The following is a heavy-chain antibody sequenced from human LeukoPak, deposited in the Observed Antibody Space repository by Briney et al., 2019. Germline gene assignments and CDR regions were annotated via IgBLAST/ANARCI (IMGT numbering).Heavy chain of an antibody. CDR3: AKGTGDRWWYFDY. V-gene: IGHV3-30*02. J-gene: IGHJ4*02. CDR1: GFTFSSYG. CDR2: IRYDGSNK. D-gene: IGHD7-27*01. Sequence: PGGSLRLSCAASGFTFSSYGMHWVRQAPGKGLEWVAFIRYDGSNKYYADSVKGRFTISRDNSKNTLYLQMNSLRAEDTAVYYCAKGTGDRWWYFDYWGQGTLVTVSS.